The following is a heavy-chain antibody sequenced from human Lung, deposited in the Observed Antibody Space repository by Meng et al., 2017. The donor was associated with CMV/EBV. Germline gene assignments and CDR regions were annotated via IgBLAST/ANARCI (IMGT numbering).Heavy chain of an antibody. CDR2: IKNDGSER. CDR3: RLGHYSQD. Sequence: YLVESXGGLVQPGGSLRLSCAASGLPISNYWMSWVRQAPGKGLEWVDNIKNDGSERYYVDSVKGRFSISRDNADNSLYLQMNNLRAEDTAVYYCRLGHYSQDWGQGTLFNVSS. V-gene: IGHV3-7*02. CDR1: GLPISNYW. D-gene: IGHD3-22*01. J-gene: IGHJ4*02.